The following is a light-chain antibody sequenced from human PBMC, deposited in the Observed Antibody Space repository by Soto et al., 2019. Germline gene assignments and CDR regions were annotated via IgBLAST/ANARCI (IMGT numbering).Light chain of an antibody. V-gene: IGLV2-8*01. CDR3: RSYAGSNTVL. CDR2: EVT. CDR1: SSDVGGYLY. Sequence: QSALTQPPSASGSPGQSVTISCTGTSSDVGGYLYVSWYQQHPGKAPKLMIFEVTKRPSGVPDRFSGSKSGNTASLTVSGLQAEDEANYYCRSYAGSNTVLFGGGTQLTVL. J-gene: IGLJ2*01.